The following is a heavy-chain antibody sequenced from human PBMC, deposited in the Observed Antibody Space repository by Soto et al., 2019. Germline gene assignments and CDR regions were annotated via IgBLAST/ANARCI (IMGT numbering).Heavy chain of an antibody. Sequence: QITLKESGPTLVKPTQTLTLTCTFSGFSLNNSQVGVGWIRQPPGKALEWLTVIYWDDDKRYSSSLKNSLTLTKDPSKNQVVLPMTNMDPVDTATYYCTPFRGGGNSPLGDCWGQGILVTVSS. CDR1: GFSLNNSQVG. J-gene: IGHJ4*02. CDR2: IYWDDDK. CDR3: TPFRGGGNSPLGDC. V-gene: IGHV2-5*02. D-gene: IGHD2-21*02.